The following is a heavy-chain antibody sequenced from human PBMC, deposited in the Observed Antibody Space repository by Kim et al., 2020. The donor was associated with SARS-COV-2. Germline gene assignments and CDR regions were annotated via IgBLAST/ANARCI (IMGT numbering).Heavy chain of an antibody. D-gene: IGHD5-18*01. Sequence: ASVKVSCKASGYTFTSYGISWVRQAPEQGLEWMGWISAYNGNTNYAQKLQGRVTMTTDTSTSTAYMELRSLRSDDTAVYYCARGGPAGYSYGYGMDVWGQGTTVTVSS. CDR3: ARGGPAGYSYGYGMDV. CDR1: GYTFTSYG. J-gene: IGHJ6*02. CDR2: ISAYNGNT. V-gene: IGHV1-18*01.